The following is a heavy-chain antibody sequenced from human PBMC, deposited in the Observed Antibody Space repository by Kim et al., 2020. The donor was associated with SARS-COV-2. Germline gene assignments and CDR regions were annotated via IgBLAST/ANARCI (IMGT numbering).Heavy chain of an antibody. J-gene: IGHJ5*02. Sequence: SVKVSCKASGGTFSSYAISWVRQAPGQGLEWMGGIIPIFGTANYAQKFQGRVTITADESTSTAYMELSSLRSEDTAVYYCARVAGYCSSTSCYEHWFDPWGQGTLVTVSS. CDR3: ARVAGYCSSTSCYEHWFDP. V-gene: IGHV1-69*13. CDR1: GGTFSSYA. CDR2: IIPIFGTA. D-gene: IGHD2-2*01.